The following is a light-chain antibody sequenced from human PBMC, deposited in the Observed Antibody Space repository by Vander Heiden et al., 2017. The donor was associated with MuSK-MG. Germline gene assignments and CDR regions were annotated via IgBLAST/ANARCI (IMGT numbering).Light chain of an antibody. V-gene: IGKV1-39*01. CDR1: QSISSY. J-gene: IGKJ2*01. CDR3: QQSDSTSYT. Sequence: DIQMTQPPPSLSASVGDRVTITCRASQSISSYLNWYQQKPVKAPKLLIYAVSNLQSGVPSRFSGGTSGTDFTLTISSLQPEDFATYYCQQSDSTSYTFGQGTKLEIK. CDR2: AVS.